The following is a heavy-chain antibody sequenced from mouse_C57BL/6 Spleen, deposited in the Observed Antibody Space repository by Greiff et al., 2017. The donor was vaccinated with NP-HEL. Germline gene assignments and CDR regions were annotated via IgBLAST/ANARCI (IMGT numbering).Heavy chain of an antibody. J-gene: IGHJ4*01. CDR2: IYPGDGDT. V-gene: IGHV1-82*01. D-gene: IGHD2-4*01. CDR1: GYAFSSSW. Sequence: VQLQQSGPELVKPGASVKISCKASGYAFSSSWMNWVKQRPGKGLEWIGRIYPGDGDTNYNGKFKGKATLTADKSSSTAYLQLSSRTSEDSAVYCYARCGLRRTHNDDAMNYWGQGTAVTVSS. CDR3: ARCGLRRTHNDDAMNY.